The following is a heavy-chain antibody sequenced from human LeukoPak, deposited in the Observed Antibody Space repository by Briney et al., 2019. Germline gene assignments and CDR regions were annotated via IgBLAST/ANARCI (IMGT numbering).Heavy chain of an antibody. CDR3: ARGPQTYYYDSSGHGFDY. Sequence: GRSLRLSCAASGFTFDDYAMHWVRQAPGKGLEWVSGISWNSGSIGYADSVKGRFTISRDNAKNSLYLQMNSLRAEDTAVYYCARGPQTYYYDSSGHGFDYWGQGTLVTVSS. V-gene: IGHV3-9*01. CDR1: GFTFDDYA. CDR2: ISWNSGSI. J-gene: IGHJ4*02. D-gene: IGHD3-22*01.